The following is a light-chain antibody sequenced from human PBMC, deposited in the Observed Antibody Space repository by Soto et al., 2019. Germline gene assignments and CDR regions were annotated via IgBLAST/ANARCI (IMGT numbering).Light chain of an antibody. Sequence: DIQMTQSPSSLSASVGDRVTISCRASQTIKSYLNWYQHKPGKAPQLLISGASSLQGGVPSRFSGSASGPEFTLTISSLQPEDIATYYCQQCYTTPYTFVQGTKLDLK. J-gene: IGKJ2*01. CDR1: QTIKSY. CDR2: GAS. CDR3: QQCYTTPYT. V-gene: IGKV1-39*01.